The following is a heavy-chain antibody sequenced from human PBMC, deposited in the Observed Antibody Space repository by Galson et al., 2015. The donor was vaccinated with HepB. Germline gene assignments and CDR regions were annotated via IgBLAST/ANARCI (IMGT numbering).Heavy chain of an antibody. Sequence: SLRLSCASSGFTFSNYKMNWVRQAPGKGLEWVSSISSGSRNIDYIGSVKGRFTITRDNAQNSLYLQMDSLRAEDTAVYYCARDWEYHDIWRAPGPTYYGSMDVWGQGTTVTVSS. D-gene: IGHD3-3*01. CDR1: GFTFSNYK. J-gene: IGHJ6*02. CDR3: ARDWEYHDIWRAPGPTYYGSMDV. CDR2: ISSGSRNI. V-gene: IGHV3-21*06.